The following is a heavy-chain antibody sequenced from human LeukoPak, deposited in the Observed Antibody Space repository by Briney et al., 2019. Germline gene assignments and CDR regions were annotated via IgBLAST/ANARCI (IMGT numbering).Heavy chain of an antibody. CDR2: IIPIFGTA. V-gene: IGHV1-69*05. D-gene: IGHD2-21*02. J-gene: IGHJ5*02. CDR3: ASLPGDIVVVTASRNSNNWFDP. CDR1: GGTFGSYA. Sequence: ASVKVSCKASGGTFGSYAISWVRQAPGQGLEWMGRIIPIFGTANYAQKFQGRVTITTDESTSTAYMELSSLRSEDTAVYYCASLPGDIVVVTASRNSNNWFDPWGQGTLVTVSS.